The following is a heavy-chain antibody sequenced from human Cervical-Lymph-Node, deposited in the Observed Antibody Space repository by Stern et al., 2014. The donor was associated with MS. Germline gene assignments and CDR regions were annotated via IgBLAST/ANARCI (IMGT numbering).Heavy chain of an antibody. D-gene: IGHD6-6*01. Sequence: EVQLVESGGGLVQPGRSLRLSCAASGFTFDDYAMHWVRQAPGEGLEWVSGISGNGGKTDYADSVKVRFTISRDNAKNSLYLQMDSLRAEDTALYYCAKDMRGGSSYAMDVWGQGTTVTVSS. CDR1: GFTFDDYA. J-gene: IGHJ6*02. CDR3: AKDMRGGSSYAMDV. CDR2: ISGNGGKT. V-gene: IGHV3-9*01.